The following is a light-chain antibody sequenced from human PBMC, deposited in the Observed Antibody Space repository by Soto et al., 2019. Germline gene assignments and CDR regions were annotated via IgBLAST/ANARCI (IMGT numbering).Light chain of an antibody. J-gene: IGKJ3*01. CDR3: QQIYSTPFT. CDR1: QSISSY. CDR2: AAS. Sequence: DIQMTQSPSSLSASVGDRVTITCRASQSISSYLNWYQQKPGKAPKLLIYAASSLQSGVPSRFSGSGSCTDFTRTISSLQPEDFSTYYCQQIYSTPFTFGPGPKVDIK. V-gene: IGKV1-39*01.